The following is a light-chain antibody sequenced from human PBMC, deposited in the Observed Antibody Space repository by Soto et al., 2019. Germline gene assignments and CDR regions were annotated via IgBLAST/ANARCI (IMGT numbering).Light chain of an antibody. V-gene: IGLV1-40*01. CDR3: QSYDSSHYV. J-gene: IGLJ1*01. CDR2: GNT. CDR1: SSNIGAGYD. Sequence: QSALTQPPSVSGAPGQRVTISCTVSSSNIGAGYDVQWYQQLPGTAPKLLIFGNTNRPSGVPDRFSGSKSGTSASLAVAGLQAEDEADYYCQSYDSSHYVFGTGTKVTVL.